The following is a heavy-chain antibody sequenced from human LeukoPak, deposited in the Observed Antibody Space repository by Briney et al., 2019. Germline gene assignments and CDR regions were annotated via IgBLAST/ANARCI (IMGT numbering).Heavy chain of an antibody. V-gene: IGHV3-48*01. CDR2: ISSSSSTI. CDR3: ARATGIAAAHFDY. Sequence: GGSLRLSCAASGFTFSSHSMNWVRQAPGKGLEWVSYISSSSSTIYYADSVKGRFTISRDNAKNSLYLQMNSLRAEDTAVYYCARATGIAAAHFDYWGQGTLVTVSS. CDR1: GFTFSSHS. D-gene: IGHD6-13*01. J-gene: IGHJ4*02.